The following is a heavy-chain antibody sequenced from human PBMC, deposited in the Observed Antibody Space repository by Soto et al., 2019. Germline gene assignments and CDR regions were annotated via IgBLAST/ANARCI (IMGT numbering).Heavy chain of an antibody. J-gene: IGHJ6*04. V-gene: IGHV5-51*01. CDR1: GYSFTSYW. CDR3: ARRALYGGSSDYYYGMDV. Sequence: ESLKISCKGSGYSFTSYWIGWVRQMPGKGLEWMGIIYPGDSDTRYSPSFQGQVTISADKSISTAYLQWSSLKASDTAMYYCARRALYGGSSDYYYGMDVWGKGTTVTVSS. CDR2: IYPGDSDT. D-gene: IGHD2-15*01.